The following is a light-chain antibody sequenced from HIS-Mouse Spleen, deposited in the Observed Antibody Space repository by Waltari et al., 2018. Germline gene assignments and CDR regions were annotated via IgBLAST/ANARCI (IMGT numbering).Light chain of an antibody. CDR3: SSYAGSNMGV. CDR2: EVS. V-gene: IGLV2-8*01. Sequence: QSALTQPPSASGSPGQSVTISCTGTSSDVGGYNYVSWYQQHPGKAPKLMIYEVSKRPSGVPDRCPGSKSGTTASLTVAGLQAEDEADYYCSSYAGSNMGVFGGGTKLTVL. CDR1: SSDVGGYNY. J-gene: IGLJ2*01.